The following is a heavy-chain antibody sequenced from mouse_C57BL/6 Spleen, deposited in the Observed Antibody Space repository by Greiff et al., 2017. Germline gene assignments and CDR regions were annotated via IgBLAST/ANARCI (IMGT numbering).Heavy chain of an antibody. V-gene: IGHV1-62-2*01. CDR3: ERDREGLIQDYFDY. D-gene: IGHD2-3*01. J-gene: IGHJ2*01. Sequence: QVQLQQSGAELVKPGASVKLSCKASGYTFTEYTIHWVKQRSGQGLEWIGWFYPASGGITYNEKFKDKATLTADKSSSTVYMELSSLTSEDSAVXFYERDREGLIQDYFDYWGQGTTLTVSS. CDR2: FYPASGGI. CDR1: GYTFTEYT.